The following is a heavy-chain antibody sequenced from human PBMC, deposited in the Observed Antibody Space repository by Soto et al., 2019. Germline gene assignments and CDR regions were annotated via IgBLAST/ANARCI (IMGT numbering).Heavy chain of an antibody. J-gene: IGHJ6*02. D-gene: IGHD4-17*01. Sequence: XGSLRLSCAASGFTFSSYRMDWVRQAPGKGLEWVSSISSSSSYIYYADSVKGRFTISRDNAKNSLYLQMNSLRAEDTAVYYCARAPGARYYYSGMDVWGQGTTVTV. CDR3: ARAPGARYYYSGMDV. CDR1: GFTFSSYR. V-gene: IGHV3-21*01. CDR2: ISSSSSYI.